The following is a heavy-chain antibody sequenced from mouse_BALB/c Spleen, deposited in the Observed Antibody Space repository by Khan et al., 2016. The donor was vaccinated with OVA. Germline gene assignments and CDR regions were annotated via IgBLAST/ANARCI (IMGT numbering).Heavy chain of an antibody. J-gene: IGHJ3*01. V-gene: IGHV2-9*02. CDR1: GFSLSNYG. CDR2: IWAGGST. D-gene: IGHD1-3*01. Sequence: QVQLKQSGPGLVAPSQTLSITCTVSGFSLSNYGVHWVRQPPGKGLEWLGVIWAGGSTNNNSALMSRLCISKDDSKSQVFLKMNSLQTDDTSMYYCARALYNGAWFAYWGQGTLVTVSA. CDR3: ARALYNGAWFAY.